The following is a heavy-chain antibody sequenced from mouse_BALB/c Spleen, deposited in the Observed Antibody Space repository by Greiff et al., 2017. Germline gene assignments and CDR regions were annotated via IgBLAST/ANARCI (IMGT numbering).Heavy chain of an antibody. CDR2: ISSGSSTI. D-gene: IGHD2-4*01. J-gene: IGHJ3*01. CDR1: GFTFSSFG. V-gene: IGHV5-17*02. CDR3: ARSTMITTGLFAY. Sequence: EVHLVESGGGLVQPGGSRKLSCAASGFTFSSFGMHWVRQAPEKGLEWVAYISSGSSTIYYADTVKGRFTISRDNPKNTLFLQMTSLRSEDTAMYYCARSTMITTGLFAYWGQGTLVTVSA.